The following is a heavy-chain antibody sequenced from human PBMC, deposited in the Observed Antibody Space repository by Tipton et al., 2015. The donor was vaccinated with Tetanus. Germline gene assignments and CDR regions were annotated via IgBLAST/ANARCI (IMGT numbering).Heavy chain of an antibody. CDR3: TTILAGATALDI. V-gene: IGHV3-15*07. CDR1: GLSFSDTW. D-gene: IGHD3-10*01. CDR2: IKRISDGGTA. J-gene: IGHJ3*02. Sequence: SLRLSCAASGLSFSDTWLSWARQAPGKGLEWVGRIKRISDGGTAEYAAAVKGRFTISRDDSVITLFLQMNSLKTEDTAVYYCTTILAGATALDIWGQGTMVTVSS.